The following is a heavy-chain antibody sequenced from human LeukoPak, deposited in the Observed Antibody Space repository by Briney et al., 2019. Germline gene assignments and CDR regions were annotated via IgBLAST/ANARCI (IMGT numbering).Heavy chain of an antibody. D-gene: IGHD3-22*01. J-gene: IGHJ3*02. V-gene: IGHV1-69*04. CDR1: GGTFSSYA. Sequence: GASVKVSCKASGGTFSSYAISWVRQAPGQGLEWMGRIIPIFGIANYAHKFQGRVTITADKSTSTAYMELSSLRSEDTAVYYCAREAHYYDRADAFDIWGQGTMVTVSS. CDR2: IIPIFGIA. CDR3: AREAHYYDRADAFDI.